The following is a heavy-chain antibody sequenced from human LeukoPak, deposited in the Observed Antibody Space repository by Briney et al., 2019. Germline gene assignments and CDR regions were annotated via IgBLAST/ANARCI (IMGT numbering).Heavy chain of an antibody. V-gene: IGHV5-51*01. CDR1: GDSFTTYW. CDR2: IYPGDSDT. Sequence: GESLKISCKGYGDSFTTYWVGWVRQMPGKGLEWMGIIYPGDSDTRYSPSSQGQVTISADKSISTAYLQWSSLKASDTAMYYCARGEVFGNWFDPWGQGTLVTVSS. CDR3: ARGEVFGNWFDP. D-gene: IGHD3-10*01. J-gene: IGHJ5*02.